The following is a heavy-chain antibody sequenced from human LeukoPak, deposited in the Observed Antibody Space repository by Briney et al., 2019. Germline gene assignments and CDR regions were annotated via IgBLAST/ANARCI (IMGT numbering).Heavy chain of an antibody. Sequence: TLSLTCTVSGGSISSGDYYWSWIRQPPGKGLEWIGYIYYSGSTYYNPSLKSRVTISVDTSKNQFSLKLSSVTAADTAVYYCAREEADYGDQHFDYWGQGTLVTVSS. V-gene: IGHV4-30-4*08. CDR1: GGSISSGDYY. D-gene: IGHD4-17*01. J-gene: IGHJ4*02. CDR2: IYYSGST. CDR3: AREEADYGDQHFDY.